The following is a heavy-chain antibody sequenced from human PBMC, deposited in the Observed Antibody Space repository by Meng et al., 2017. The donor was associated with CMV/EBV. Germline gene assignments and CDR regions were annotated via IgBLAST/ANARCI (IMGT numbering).Heavy chain of an antibody. CDR2: ISYDGSNK. D-gene: IGHD5-12*01. Sequence: LSLTCAASGFTFSSYAMHWVRQAPGKGLEWVAVISYDGSNKYYADSVKGRFTISRDNSKNTLYLQMNSLRAEDTAVYYCARDLSGYDYKVDYWGQGMLVTVSS. J-gene: IGHJ4*02. CDR1: GFTFSSYA. V-gene: IGHV3-30*04. CDR3: ARDLSGYDYKVDY.